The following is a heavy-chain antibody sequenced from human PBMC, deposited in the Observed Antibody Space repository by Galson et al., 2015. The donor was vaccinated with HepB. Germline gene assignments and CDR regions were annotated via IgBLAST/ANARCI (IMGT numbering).Heavy chain of an antibody. J-gene: IGHJ4*02. D-gene: IGHD6-19*01. CDR1: GYTFTSYG. CDR2: ISAYNGNT. V-gene: IGHV1-18*04. Sequence: SVKVSCKASGYTFTSYGISWVRQAPGQGLEWMGWISAYNGNTNYAQKLQGRVTMTTDTSTSTAYMELRSLRSDDTAVYYCARDGYSSGWSPGGFDYWGQGTLVTVSS. CDR3: ARDGYSSGWSPGGFDY.